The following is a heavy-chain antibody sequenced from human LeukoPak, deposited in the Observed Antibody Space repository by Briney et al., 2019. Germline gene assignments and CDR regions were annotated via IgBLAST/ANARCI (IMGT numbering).Heavy chain of an antibody. Sequence: GGSLRLSCAASGFTFSSYWMSWVRQAPGKGLEWVANIKQDGSEKYYVDSVKGRFTISRDNAKNSLYLQMNSLRAEDTAVYYCARDPSSGSRPSGMDVWGQGTTVTVSS. CDR1: GFTFSSYW. CDR2: IKQDGSEK. J-gene: IGHJ6*02. V-gene: IGHV3-7*01. D-gene: IGHD3-10*01. CDR3: ARDPSSGSRPSGMDV.